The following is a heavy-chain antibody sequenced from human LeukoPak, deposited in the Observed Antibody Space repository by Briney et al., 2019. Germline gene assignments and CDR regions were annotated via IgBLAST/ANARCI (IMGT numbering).Heavy chain of an antibody. Sequence: ASVKVSCKASGYTFTGYYMHWVRQAPGQGLEWMGWINPNSGGTNYAQKFQGRVTMTRDTPISTAYMELSRLRSDDTAVYYCARDRRSSGSMGWFDPWGQGTLVTVSS. V-gene: IGHV1-2*02. CDR1: GYTFTGYY. J-gene: IGHJ5*02. CDR2: INPNSGGT. D-gene: IGHD6-19*01. CDR3: ARDRRSSGSMGWFDP.